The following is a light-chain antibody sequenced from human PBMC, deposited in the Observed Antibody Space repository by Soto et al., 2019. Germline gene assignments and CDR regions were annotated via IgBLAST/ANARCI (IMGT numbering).Light chain of an antibody. CDR1: QSVSSSY. CDR2: GAS. V-gene: IGKV3-20*01. J-gene: IGKJ2*01. CDR3: QQYATSPYT. Sequence: EIVLTQSPGTLSLSPGERATLSCRASQSVSSSYLAWYQQKHGQAPRLLIYGASSRATGIPDRFSGSGSGTAFPLTISRLEPEDFAVYYCQQYATSPYTFGQGTKLEIK.